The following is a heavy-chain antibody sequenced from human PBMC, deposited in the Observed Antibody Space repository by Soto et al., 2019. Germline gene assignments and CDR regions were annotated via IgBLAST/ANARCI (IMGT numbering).Heavy chain of an antibody. D-gene: IGHD3-3*01. CDR1: GFTFSSYA. CDR3: AKDGFGGASDY. V-gene: IGHV3-23*01. J-gene: IGHJ4*02. CDR2: ISGSGTNI. Sequence: EVQLLESGGGFAQPGGSLRLSCAASGFTFSSYAMHWVRQAPGRGLEWVSTISGSGTNIYYADSVQGRFTISRDNSQNTLFLQMTSLRVDDAATYYCAKDGFGGASDYWGQGTHATVSS.